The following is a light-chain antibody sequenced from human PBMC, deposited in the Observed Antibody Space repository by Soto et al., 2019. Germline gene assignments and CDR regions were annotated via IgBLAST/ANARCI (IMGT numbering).Light chain of an antibody. CDR1: QSVSSN. CDR2: GAS. Sequence: EIVLTQSPGTLSLSAGERASLSCRASQSVSSNLAWYQQKPGQAPRLLIYGASTRATGIPARFSGSGSGTEFTLTNSSLQSEDFAVYYCQQYNNWPWTFGQGTKVDI. CDR3: QQYNNWPWT. J-gene: IGKJ1*01. V-gene: IGKV3-15*01.